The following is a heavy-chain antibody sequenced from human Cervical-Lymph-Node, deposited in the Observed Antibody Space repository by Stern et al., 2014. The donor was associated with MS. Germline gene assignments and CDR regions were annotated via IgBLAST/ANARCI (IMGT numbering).Heavy chain of an antibody. V-gene: IGHV1-2*02. CDR3: ARDRGLGVVVAADLDS. J-gene: IGHJ4*02. CDR2: INPRTGCS. Sequence: VQLVESGAEVKNPGASVRVSCKTSGYNFNAYYLHWVRQAPGQGLEWMGWINPRTGCSKVAQQFQGRVTMTRDTPITTAYMELTMLRSDDTAVYYCARDRGLGVVVAADLDSWGQGSLVTVPS. CDR1: GYNFNAYY. D-gene: IGHD2-15*01.